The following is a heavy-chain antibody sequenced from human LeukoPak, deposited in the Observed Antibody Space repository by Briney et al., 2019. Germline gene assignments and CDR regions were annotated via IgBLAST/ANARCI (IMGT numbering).Heavy chain of an antibody. CDR2: IYYSGSS. CDR1: GGSISSSSYY. V-gene: IGHV4-39*01. J-gene: IGHJ4*02. Sequence: SETLSLTCTVSGGSISSSSYYWGWIRQPPGKGLEWIGSIYYSGSSYYNPSLKSRVTISVDTSKNLFSLKLSSVIAADTAVYYCVRHARGVGATNFDCWGQGTLVTVSS. D-gene: IGHD1-26*01. CDR3: VRHARGVGATNFDC.